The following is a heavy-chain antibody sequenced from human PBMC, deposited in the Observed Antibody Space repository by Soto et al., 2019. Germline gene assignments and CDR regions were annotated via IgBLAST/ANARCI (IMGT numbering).Heavy chain of an antibody. Sequence: EVQLVESGGGLVQPGGSLRLSCAASGFTFSSYWMSWVRQAPGKGLEWVANIKEDGSEKSYVDAVKGRFTISRDNAKNSLYLQVDSLRAEDTAVYYCASGIVPVANDAFDIWGQGAMVTVSS. CDR2: IKEDGSEK. J-gene: IGHJ3*02. CDR1: GFTFSSYW. D-gene: IGHD2-2*01. CDR3: ASGIVPVANDAFDI. V-gene: IGHV3-7*01.